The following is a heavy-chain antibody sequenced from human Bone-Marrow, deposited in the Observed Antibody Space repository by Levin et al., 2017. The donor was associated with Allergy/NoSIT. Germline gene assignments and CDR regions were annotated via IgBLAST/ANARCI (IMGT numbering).Heavy chain of an antibody. D-gene: IGHD4-17*01. CDR1: GFTFSSYW. CDR3: AREMTTTYFDY. Sequence: LSLTCAASGFTFSSYWMHWVRQAPGKGLVWVSRINSDGSSTSYADSVKGRFTISRDNAKNTLYLQMNSLRAEDTAVYYCAREMTTTYFDYWGQGTLVTVSS. J-gene: IGHJ4*02. V-gene: IGHV3-74*01. CDR2: INSDGSST.